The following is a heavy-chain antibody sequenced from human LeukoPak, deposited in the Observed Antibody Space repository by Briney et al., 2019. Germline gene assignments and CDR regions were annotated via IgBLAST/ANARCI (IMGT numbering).Heavy chain of an antibody. J-gene: IGHJ4*02. CDR2: INPDSATT. D-gene: IGHD3-22*01. V-gene: IGHV1-2*02. Sequence: ASLKVSCKASGYRFTDYYMHWVRQAPGQGLEWMGWINPDSATTNYAQKFQGRVTMTRDTSISTAYMGLSSLRSDDTAVYYCARVSRDSRGYYYGYWGQGTLVTVSS. CDR3: ARVSRDSRGYYYGY. CDR1: GYRFTDYY.